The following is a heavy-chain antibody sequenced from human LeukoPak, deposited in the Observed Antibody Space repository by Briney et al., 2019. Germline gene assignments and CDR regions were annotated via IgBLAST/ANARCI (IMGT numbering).Heavy chain of an antibody. Sequence: GASVKVSCKASGYTFTSYYMHWVRQAPGQGLECMGIINPSGGSTSYAQKFQGRVTMTRDTSTSPVYMELSSLRSEDTAVYYCARDPVVVVAATRGYYFDYWGQRTLVTVSS. D-gene: IGHD2-15*01. J-gene: IGHJ4*02. CDR2: INPSGGST. CDR3: ARDPVVVVAATRGYYFDY. CDR1: GYTFTSYY. V-gene: IGHV1-46*01.